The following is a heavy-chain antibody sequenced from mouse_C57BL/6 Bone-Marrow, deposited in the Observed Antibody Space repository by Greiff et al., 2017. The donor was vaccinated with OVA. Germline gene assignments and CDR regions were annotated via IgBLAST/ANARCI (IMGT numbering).Heavy chain of an antibody. D-gene: IGHD3-2*01. V-gene: IGHV1-82*01. CDR2: IYPGDGDT. CDR3: ARLDREY. Sequence: QVQLQQSGPELVKPGASVKISCKASGYAFSSSWMNWVKQRPGKGLEWIGRIYPGDGDTNYNGKFKGKATLTADKSSSTAYMQLSSLTSEDSAVYFCARLDREYRGEGTTLTVSS. J-gene: IGHJ2*01. CDR1: GYAFSSSW.